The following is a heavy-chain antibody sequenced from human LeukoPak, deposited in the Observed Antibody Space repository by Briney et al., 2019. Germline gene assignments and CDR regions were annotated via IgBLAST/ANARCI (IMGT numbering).Heavy chain of an antibody. Sequence: MPSETLSLTCTVSGGSISSSSYYWGWIRQPRGKGLEWIGSIYYSGSTYYNPSLKSRVTISVDTSKNQFSLKLSSVTAADTAVYYCARITYCSSTSCYAYYFDYWGQGTLVTVSS. D-gene: IGHD2-2*01. V-gene: IGHV4-39*01. CDR3: ARITYCSSTSCYAYYFDY. CDR1: GGSISSSSYY. J-gene: IGHJ4*02. CDR2: IYYSGST.